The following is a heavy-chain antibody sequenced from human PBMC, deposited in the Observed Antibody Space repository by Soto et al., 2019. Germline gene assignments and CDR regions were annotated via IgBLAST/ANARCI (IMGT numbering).Heavy chain of an antibody. V-gene: IGHV3-30*03. D-gene: IGHD6-13*01. Sequence: PGGSLRLSCAASGFTFSSYGMHWVRQAPGKGLEWVAVISYDGSNKYYADSVKGRFTISRDNSKNTLYLQMNSLRAEDTAVYYCARALAAAGTPTNYYYGMDVWGQGTTVTVSS. J-gene: IGHJ6*02. CDR2: ISYDGSNK. CDR3: ARALAAAGTPTNYYYGMDV. CDR1: GFTFSSYG.